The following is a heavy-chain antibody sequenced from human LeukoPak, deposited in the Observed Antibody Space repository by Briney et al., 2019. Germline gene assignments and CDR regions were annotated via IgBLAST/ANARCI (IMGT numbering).Heavy chain of an antibody. D-gene: IGHD1-7*01. CDR3: ARGPYNWNYDDYAFDI. V-gene: IGHV3-7*01. CDR1: GFTFSSYN. CDR2: IKQDGSEK. Sequence: GGSLRLSCAASGFTFSSYNMNWVRQAPGKGLEWVANIKQDGSEKYYVDSVKGRFTISRDNAKNSLYLQMNSLRAEDTAVYYCARGPYNWNYDDYAFDIWGQGTMVTVSS. J-gene: IGHJ3*02.